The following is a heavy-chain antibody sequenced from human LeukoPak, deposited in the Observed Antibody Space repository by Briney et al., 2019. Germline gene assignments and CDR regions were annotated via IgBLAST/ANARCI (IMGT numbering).Heavy chain of an antibody. D-gene: IGHD1-26*01. Sequence: SGGGLRLSCAASGFTFDDYSMHWVRQPPGKGLERVSLITWDGGSTYYADSVKGRFTISRDNNKNSLYLQLNSLRPEDTALYYWAKDGRNYFDYWGQGTLVTVSS. V-gene: IGHV3-43D*04. CDR1: GFTFDDYS. J-gene: IGHJ4*02. CDR3: AKDGRNYFDY. CDR2: ITWDGGST.